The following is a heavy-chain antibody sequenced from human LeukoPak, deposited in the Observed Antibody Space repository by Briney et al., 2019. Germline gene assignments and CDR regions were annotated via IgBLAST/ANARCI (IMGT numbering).Heavy chain of an antibody. D-gene: IGHD4-17*01. CDR3: AKVYECGDNDWFDS. Sequence: GGSLRLSCGASGFTFSSHGMHWVRHAPDKGLEWVAFIRYEGSNKNYADSVKGRFSISRDNAKNTLHLQMNSLRAEDTAVYYCAKVYECGDNDWFDSGGQGTLVIVSS. CDR1: GFTFSSHG. CDR2: IRYEGSNK. V-gene: IGHV3-30*02. J-gene: IGHJ5*01.